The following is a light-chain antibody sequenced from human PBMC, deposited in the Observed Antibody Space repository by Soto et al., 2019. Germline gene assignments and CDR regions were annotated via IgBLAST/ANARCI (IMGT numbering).Light chain of an antibody. CDR1: QPISSW. Sequence: DIQITQSPSTLSGSVGDRVTITRRASQPISSWLAWYQQQPGLAPKLLIYTASTLNSGVPSRFSGSGSGTEFTLTISSLQPDDFATYYCQHYNSYSEAFGQGTKVDIK. CDR2: TAS. CDR3: QHYNSYSEA. J-gene: IGKJ1*01. V-gene: IGKV1-5*03.